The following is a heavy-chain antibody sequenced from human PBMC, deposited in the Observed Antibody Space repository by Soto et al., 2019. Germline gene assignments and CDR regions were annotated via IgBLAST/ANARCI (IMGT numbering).Heavy chain of an antibody. CDR3: ARGRDDSADYYYSAMDA. J-gene: IGHJ6*02. V-gene: IGHV4-34*01. D-gene: IGHD3-22*01. Sequence: PSETLSLTCAVYGGSFSRYYWTWIRQPPGKGLEWIGEINHSGSTNYNPSLKSRVTMSVDTSKNQFSLKLTSVTAADAAVYYCARGRDDSADYYYSAMDAWGRGTKVTVSS. CDR2: INHSGST. CDR1: GGSFSRYY.